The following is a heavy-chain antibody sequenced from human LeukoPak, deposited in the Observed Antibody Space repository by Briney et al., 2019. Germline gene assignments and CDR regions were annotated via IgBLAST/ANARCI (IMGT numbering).Heavy chain of an antibody. CDR3: ARGSGSYFY. D-gene: IGHD1-26*01. CDR1: VGTLSSYA. CDR2: IIPIFGTS. Sequence: AWVKVSRQASVGTLSSYAISWVRQAAGQGLECMGGIIPIFGTSNYAQKFQARVTITTDESTSTAYMELGSLRSEDTAVYYCARGSGSYFYWGQGTLVTVSS. V-gene: IGHV1-69*05. J-gene: IGHJ4*02.